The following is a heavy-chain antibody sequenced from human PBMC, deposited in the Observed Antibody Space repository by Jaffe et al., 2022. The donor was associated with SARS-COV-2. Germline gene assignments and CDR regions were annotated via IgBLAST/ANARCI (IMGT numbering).Heavy chain of an antibody. CDR1: GYTFTGYY. J-gene: IGHJ6*02. D-gene: IGHD5-18*01. Sequence: QVQLVQSGAEVKKPGASVKVSCKASGYTFTGYYMHWVRQAPGQGLEWMGRINPNSGGTNYAQKFQGRVTMTRDTSISTAYMELSRLRSDDTAVYYCAREGVEIQLWNYYYYYYGMDVWGQGTTVTVSS. CDR3: AREGVEIQLWNYYYYYYGMDV. V-gene: IGHV1-2*06. CDR2: INPNSGGT.